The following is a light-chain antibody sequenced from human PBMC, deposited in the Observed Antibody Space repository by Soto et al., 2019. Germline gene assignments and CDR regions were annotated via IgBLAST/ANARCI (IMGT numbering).Light chain of an antibody. CDR2: EVS. Sequence: QSALTQPASVSGYPGQSITISCTGTSSDVGGYNYVSWYQQHPGKAPKLMIYEVSNRPSGVSNRFSGSKSGNTASLTISGLQAEDEADYYCSSYTSSSTRVFGTGTKLTVL. CDR3: SSYTSSSTRV. V-gene: IGLV2-14*01. CDR1: SSDVGGYNY. J-gene: IGLJ1*01.